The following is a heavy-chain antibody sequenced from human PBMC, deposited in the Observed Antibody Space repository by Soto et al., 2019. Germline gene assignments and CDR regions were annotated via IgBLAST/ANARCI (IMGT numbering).Heavy chain of an antibody. D-gene: IGHD3-9*01. CDR3: ARGGVLLDYDILTGYSNYYYYYYGMDV. Sequence: GASVKVSCKASGYTFTSYDINWVRQATGQGLEWMGWMNPNSGNTGYAQKFQGRVTMTRNTSISTAYMELSSLRSEDTAVYYCARGGVLLDYDILTGYSNYYYYYYGMDVWGQGTTVTVSS. CDR1: GYTFTSYD. CDR2: MNPNSGNT. J-gene: IGHJ6*02. V-gene: IGHV1-8*01.